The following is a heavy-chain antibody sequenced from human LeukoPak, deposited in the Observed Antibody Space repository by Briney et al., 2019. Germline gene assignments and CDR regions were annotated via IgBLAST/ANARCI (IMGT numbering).Heavy chain of an antibody. CDR3: ATEGVGITPFDY. CDR2: IYYSGST. J-gene: IGHJ4*02. CDR1: GGSISSSSYY. Sequence: SETLSLTCTVSGGSISSSSYYWGWIRQPPGKGLEWIGSIYYSGSTYYNPSLKSRVTISVDTSKNQFSLKLSSVTAADTAVYYCATEGVGITPFDYWGQGTLVTVSS. D-gene: IGHD3-22*01. V-gene: IGHV4-39*07.